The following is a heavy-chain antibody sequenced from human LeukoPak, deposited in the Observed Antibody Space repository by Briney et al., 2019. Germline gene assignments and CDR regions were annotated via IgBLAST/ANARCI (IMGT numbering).Heavy chain of an antibody. CDR3: ATEYVLLEWLHPPYSGRPFDI. CDR2: INPSGGST. J-gene: IGHJ3*02. D-gene: IGHD3-3*01. Sequence: GASVNVSCKASGYTFTSYYMHWVRQAPGQGLEWMGIINPSGGSTSYAQKFQGRVTMTEDTSTDTAYMELSSLRSEDTAVYYCATEYVLLEWLHPPYSGRPFDIWGQGTMVTVSS. CDR1: GYTFTSYY. V-gene: IGHV1-46*01.